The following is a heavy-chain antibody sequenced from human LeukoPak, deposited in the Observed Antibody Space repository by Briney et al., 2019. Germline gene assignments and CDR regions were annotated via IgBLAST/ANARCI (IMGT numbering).Heavy chain of an antibody. J-gene: IGHJ4*02. CDR2: IKSKIEGGTI. D-gene: IGHD6-19*01. Sequence: GGSLRLSCAASGFTFSNAWMNRVRQAPGKGLEWVGRIKSKIEGGTIDYATPVKGRFTISRDDSKNTLYLQMNSLKTEDTAVYYCTTATVAGIYWGQGTLVIVSS. V-gene: IGHV3-15*07. CDR3: TTATVAGIY. CDR1: GFTFSNAW.